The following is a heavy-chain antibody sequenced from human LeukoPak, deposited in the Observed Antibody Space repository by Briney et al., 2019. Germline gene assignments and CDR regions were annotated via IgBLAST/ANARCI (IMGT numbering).Heavy chain of an antibody. CDR1: GGSISSSSYY. D-gene: IGHD1-26*01. J-gene: IGHJ5*02. V-gene: IGHV4-39*07. CDR2: IYYSGST. Sequence: PSETLSLTCTVSGGSISSSSYYWGWIRQPPGKGLEWIGSIYYSGSTYYNPSLKSRVTISVDTSKNQFSLKLSSVTAADTAVYYCARQEGLYSGSPSWFDPWGQGTLVTVSS. CDR3: ARQEGLYSGSPSWFDP.